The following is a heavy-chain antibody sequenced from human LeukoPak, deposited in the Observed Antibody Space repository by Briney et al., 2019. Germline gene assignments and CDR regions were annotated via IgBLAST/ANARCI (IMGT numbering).Heavy chain of an antibody. J-gene: IGHJ6*02. D-gene: IGHD6-13*01. V-gene: IGHV4-39*07. CDR1: GGSISSSSYC. CDR3: ARDHSSSWPQPYYYGMDV. CDR2: IYYSGST. Sequence: PSQTLSLTCTVSGGSISSSSYCWGWIRQPPGKGLEWIGSIYYSGSTYYNPSLKSRVTISVDTSKNQFSLKLSSVTAADTAVYYCARDHSSSWPQPYYYGMDVWGQGTTVTVSS.